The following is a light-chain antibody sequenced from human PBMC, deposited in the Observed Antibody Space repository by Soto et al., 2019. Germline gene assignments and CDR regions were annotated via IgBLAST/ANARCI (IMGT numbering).Light chain of an antibody. CDR3: LQYDNWPRT. CDR1: QSVSTN. J-gene: IGKJ1*01. Sequence: EIVMTQSSATLSVSPGERATLSCRASQSVSTNLAWYQQKPGQAPRLLIYGASTRATGIPARFSGIGSGTEFTLTISSLQSEDFAVYYCLQYDNWPRTFGQGTKVEV. V-gene: IGKV3-15*01. CDR2: GAS.